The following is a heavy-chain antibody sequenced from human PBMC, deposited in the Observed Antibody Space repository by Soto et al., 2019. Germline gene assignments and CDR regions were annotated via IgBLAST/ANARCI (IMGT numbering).Heavy chain of an antibody. CDR2: VYYNGKT. V-gene: IGHV4-39*02. CDR1: GVSINSRSYF. CDR3: ARDRSGGFDY. Sequence: QLQLQQSGPGLVKPSETLSLTCSVSGVSINSRSYFWAWIRQPPGKGLEWIGSVYYNGKTYYSPSLESRRNVSVDTSQHQFSLKLSAVTAADTAIYYCARDRSGGFDYWGLGTLVIVSS. J-gene: IGHJ4*02.